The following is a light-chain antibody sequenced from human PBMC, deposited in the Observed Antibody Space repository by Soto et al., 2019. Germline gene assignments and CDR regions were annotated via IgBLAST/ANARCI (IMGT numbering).Light chain of an antibody. CDR1: SSDVGGYNS. CDR3: CSYAGSVYV. Sequence: QSALTQPRSVSGSPGQSVTISCTGTSSDVGGYNSVSWYQQHPGKAPKLMIYDVSKRPSGVPDRFSGSKSGNTASLTISGLQAEDEADYYCCSYAGSVYVFGTGTKLTVL. V-gene: IGLV2-11*01. J-gene: IGLJ1*01. CDR2: DVS.